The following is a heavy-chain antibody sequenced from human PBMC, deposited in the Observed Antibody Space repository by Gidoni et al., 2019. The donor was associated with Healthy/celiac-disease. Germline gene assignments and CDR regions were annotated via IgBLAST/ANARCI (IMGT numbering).Heavy chain of an antibody. CDR2: IYYSGST. V-gene: IGHV4-31*03. CDR1: GGSISSGGYY. CDR3: ARDLLRGGLFDP. D-gene: IGHD2-15*01. J-gene: IGHJ5*02. Sequence: QVQLQESGPGLVTPSQTLSLTCTVSGGSISSGGYYWSWIRQHPGKGLEWIGYIYYSGSTYYNPSLKSRVTISVDTSKNQFSLKLSSVTAADTAVYYCARDLLRGGLFDPWGQGTLVTVSS.